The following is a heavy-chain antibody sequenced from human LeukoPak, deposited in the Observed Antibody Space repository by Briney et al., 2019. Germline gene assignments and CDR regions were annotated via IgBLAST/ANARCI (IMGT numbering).Heavy chain of an antibody. Sequence: PSETLSLTCAVYGGSSTGYYWSWIRQPPWKGLEWIGEINDSGNTNYSPSLESRITISVDTSKNQFSLNLNSVTAADTAVYYCARVSGYCSDGVCRFDYWGQGALVTVSS. CDR2: INDSGNT. CDR3: ARVSGYCSDGVCRFDY. D-gene: IGHD2-8*01. V-gene: IGHV4-34*01. CDR1: GGSSTGYY. J-gene: IGHJ4*02.